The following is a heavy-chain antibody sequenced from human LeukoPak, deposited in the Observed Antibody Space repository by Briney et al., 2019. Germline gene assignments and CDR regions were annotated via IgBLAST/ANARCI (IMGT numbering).Heavy chain of an antibody. Sequence: SETLSLTCTVSGGSISSYYWSWIRQPPGKGLEWIAYIYYSGSTNYNPSLKSRVTISVDTSKNQFSLKLSSVTAADTAVYYCASSNSSGWGRVPGDYYYYMDVWGKGTTVTISS. CDR3: ASSNSSGWGRVPGDYYYYMDV. J-gene: IGHJ6*03. D-gene: IGHD6-19*01. CDR2: IYYSGST. V-gene: IGHV4-59*01. CDR1: GGSISSYY.